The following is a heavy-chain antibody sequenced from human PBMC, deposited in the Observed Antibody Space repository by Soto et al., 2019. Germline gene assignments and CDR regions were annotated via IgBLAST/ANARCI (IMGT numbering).Heavy chain of an antibody. CDR1: GFMFSAYS. CDR2: ISRSGSSI. J-gene: IGHJ4*02. CDR3: AGRSCPGGVCSFDY. Sequence: EVQLVESGGGLVKPGGSLRLSCAASGFMFSAYSMSWVRQAPGKGLEWVASISRSGSSIYYADSVKGRFTISRDNAKNSLYLQMDSLTVDDSAVFYCAGRSCPGGVCSFDYWGLGTLVTVSS. V-gene: IGHV3-21*01. D-gene: IGHD2-8*02.